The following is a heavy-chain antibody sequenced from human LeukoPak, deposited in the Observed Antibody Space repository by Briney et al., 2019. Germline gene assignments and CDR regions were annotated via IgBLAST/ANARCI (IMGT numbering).Heavy chain of an antibody. J-gene: IGHJ4*02. D-gene: IGHD3-16*02. V-gene: IGHV3-23*01. CDR2: ISGSGGST. Sequence: QTGGSLRLSCAASGFTFSSYAMSWVRQAPGKGLEWVLAISGSGGSTYYADSVKGRFTISRDNSKNTLYLQMNSLRAEDTAVYYCAKDRLPGYYDYVWGSYRTYYFDYWGQGTLVTVSS. CDR3: AKDRLPGYYDYVWGSYRTYYFDY. CDR1: GFTFSSYA.